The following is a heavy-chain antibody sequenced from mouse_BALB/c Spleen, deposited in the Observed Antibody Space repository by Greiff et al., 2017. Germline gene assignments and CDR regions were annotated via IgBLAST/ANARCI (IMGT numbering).Heavy chain of an antibody. CDR2: IYPGDGDT. Sequence: QVQLQQSGAELVRPGSSVKISCKASGYAFSSYWMNWVKQRPGQGLEWIGQIYPGDGDTNYNGKFKGKATLTADKSSSTAYMQLSSLTSEDSAVYFCASYYGYDGFAYWGQGTLVTVSA. CDR3: ASYYGYDGFAY. D-gene: IGHD2-2*01. CDR1: GYAFSSYW. J-gene: IGHJ3*01. V-gene: IGHV1-80*01.